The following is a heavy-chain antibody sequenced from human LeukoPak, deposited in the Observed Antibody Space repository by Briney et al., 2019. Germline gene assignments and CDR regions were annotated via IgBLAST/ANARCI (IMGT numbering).Heavy chain of an antibody. V-gene: IGHV1-18*01. Sequence: GASLKVSCKASGYTFTSYGISWVRQAPGQRLEWMACISAYNGKTNYAQNPQGIVTITQDTSTSTAYMNLRSLRVDDTAMYYCSRVLPPNYDSSGYYGYWGQGTLVTVSS. CDR2: ISAYNGKT. CDR3: SRVLPPNYDSSGYYGY. CDR1: GYTFTSYG. D-gene: IGHD3-22*01. J-gene: IGHJ4*02.